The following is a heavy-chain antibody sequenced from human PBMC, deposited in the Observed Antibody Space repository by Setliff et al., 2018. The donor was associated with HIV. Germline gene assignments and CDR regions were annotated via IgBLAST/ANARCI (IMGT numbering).Heavy chain of an antibody. V-gene: IGHV4-38-2*01. Sequence: SETLSLTCGVSGYSISSGSYWGCIRQSPGKKLEWIGSIYHSGTTYYNPSLKSRVTISVDTSKNQFSLRLTSATAADTAVYYCARHSGAPYSSSSGLFDYWGQGTLVTAPQ. CDR2: IYHSGTT. J-gene: IGHJ4*02. D-gene: IGHD6-6*01. CDR3: ARHSGAPYSSSSGLFDY. CDR1: GYSISSGSY.